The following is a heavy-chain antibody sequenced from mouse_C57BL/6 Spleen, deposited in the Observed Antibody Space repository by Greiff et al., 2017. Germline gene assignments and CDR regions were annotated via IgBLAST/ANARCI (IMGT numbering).Heavy chain of an antibody. CDR3: ARRPPRDYGSSYYFDY. CDR2: ISGGGGNT. CDR1: GFTFSSYT. Sequence: EVMLVESGGGLVKPGGSLKLSCAASGFTFSSYTMSWVRQTPEKRLEWVATISGGGGNTYYPDSVKGRFTISRDNAKNTLYLQMSSLRSEDTALYYCARRPPRDYGSSYYFDYWGQGTTLTVSS. V-gene: IGHV5-9*01. D-gene: IGHD1-1*01. J-gene: IGHJ2*01.